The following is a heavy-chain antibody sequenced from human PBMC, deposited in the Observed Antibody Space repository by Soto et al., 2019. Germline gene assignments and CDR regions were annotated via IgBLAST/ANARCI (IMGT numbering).Heavy chain of an antibody. Sequence: GGSLRLSCVASGFTYSSDAMSWVRQAPGKGLEWVSTITGGADNTHYADSVKGRFTISRDKAKSTPYLQMNSLRAEDTALYYCAKVPNGDYVRSFDIWGRGTLVTVSS. J-gene: IGHJ4*02. CDR3: AKVPNGDYVRSFDI. D-gene: IGHD4-17*01. V-gene: IGHV3-23*01. CDR2: ITGGADNT. CDR1: GFTYSSDA.